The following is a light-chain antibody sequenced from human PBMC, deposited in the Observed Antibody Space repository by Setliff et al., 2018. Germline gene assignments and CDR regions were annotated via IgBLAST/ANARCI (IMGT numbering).Light chain of an antibody. CDR1: QDISNW. V-gene: IGKV1-12*01. Sequence: DIQMTQSPSSVSASVGDTVTITCRASQDISNWLAWYLQKPGKAPKLLIYAASTLQTGVPSRFSGSGSGTHFTLTISSLQAEDFATYYCQQANSLPPLQFGQGTKVDIK. J-gene: IGKJ1*01. CDR2: AAS. CDR3: QQANSLPPLQ.